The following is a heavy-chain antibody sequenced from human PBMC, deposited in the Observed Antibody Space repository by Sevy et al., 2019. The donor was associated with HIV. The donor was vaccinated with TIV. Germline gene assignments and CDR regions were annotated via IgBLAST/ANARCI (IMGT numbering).Heavy chain of an antibody. CDR1: GFTFSSYW. D-gene: IGHD3-16*01. CDR2: LKQDGSEK. V-gene: IGHV3-7*01. Sequence: GGSLSLSCAASGFTFSSYWMTWVRQAPGKGLEWVGNLKQDGSEKNYVDSVKGRFTISRDNAKNSLYLQMNSLRADDTAVYYCARSHNGGFDYWGQGTLVTVSS. CDR3: ARSHNGGFDY. J-gene: IGHJ4*02.